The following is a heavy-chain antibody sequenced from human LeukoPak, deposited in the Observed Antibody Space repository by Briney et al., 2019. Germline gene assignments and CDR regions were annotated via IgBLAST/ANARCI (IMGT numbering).Heavy chain of an antibody. V-gene: IGHV3-23*01. J-gene: IGHJ4*02. D-gene: IGHD6-6*01. CDR1: GFTFSNYA. CDR3: AKDWPDYSSSTH. Sequence: GGSLRLSCAASGFTFSNYAMNWVRQAPGKGLEWVSSISNSGDNTYYADSVKGRFTISRDNSKNTLYLQMNSLRAEDTAVYYCAKDWPDYSSSTHWGQGTLVTVSS. CDR2: ISNSGDNT.